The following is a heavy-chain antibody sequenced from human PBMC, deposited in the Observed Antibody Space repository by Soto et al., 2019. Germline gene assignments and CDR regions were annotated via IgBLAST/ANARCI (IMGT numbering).Heavy chain of an antibody. CDR2: IVPIRRTA. D-gene: IGHD2-2*01. CDR3: ARDSGAKLSSS. J-gene: IGHJ4*02. CDR1: GGAFSSYR. Sequence: ASVKVSCKASGGAFSSYRINWVRQAPGQGLEWVGGIVPIRRTADIAQKFQGRVTITADESARTAYMELRSLKSQDTAVYYCARDSGAKLSSSWGQGTPVTVSS. V-gene: IGHV1-69*13.